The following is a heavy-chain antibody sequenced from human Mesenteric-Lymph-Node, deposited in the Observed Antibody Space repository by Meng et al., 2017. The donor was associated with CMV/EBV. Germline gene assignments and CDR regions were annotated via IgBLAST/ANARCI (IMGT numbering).Heavy chain of an antibody. V-gene: IGHV3-7*01. Sequence: GESLKISCAASGFTFSDYWMSWVRQAPGKGLEWVVNINQRGNEKNYVDSVKGRFTISRDNAMNLLYLQMNSLRAEDTAVYYCAKRSDVSGFTIKGYFDYWGQGTLVTVSS. J-gene: IGHJ4*02. D-gene: IGHD3-22*01. CDR2: INQRGNEK. CDR1: GFTFSDYW. CDR3: AKRSDVSGFTIKGYFDY.